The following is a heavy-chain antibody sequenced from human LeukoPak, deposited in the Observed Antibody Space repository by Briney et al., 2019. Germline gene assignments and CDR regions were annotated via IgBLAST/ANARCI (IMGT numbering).Heavy chain of an antibody. Sequence: GGSLRLSCAASGYTFSSFWIHWVRQAPGKGLEWVARIDSDGSGARYADSVKGRFTISRDNAKNTLYLQMNSLRAEDTAVYYCANLLWFGESDYWGQGTLVTVSS. D-gene: IGHD3-10*01. J-gene: IGHJ4*02. V-gene: IGHV3-74*01. CDR2: IDSDGSGA. CDR3: ANLLWFGESDY. CDR1: GYTFSSFW.